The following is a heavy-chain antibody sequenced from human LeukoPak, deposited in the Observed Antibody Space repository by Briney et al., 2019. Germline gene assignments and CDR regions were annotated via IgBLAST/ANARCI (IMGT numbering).Heavy chain of an antibody. D-gene: IGHD3-10*01. CDR3: VASPVGFYYGSGRYYFDN. V-gene: IGHV3-64D*06. Sequence: GGSLRLSCSASGFTFSDCYMHWVRQAPGKGLDYVASIATDGRSTFCVDSVKGRFTISRDNSKNTLSLQMSSLRAEDTAVYYCVASPVGFYYGSGRYYFDNWGQGTLVTVSS. J-gene: IGHJ4*02. CDR2: IATDGRST. CDR1: GFTFSDCY.